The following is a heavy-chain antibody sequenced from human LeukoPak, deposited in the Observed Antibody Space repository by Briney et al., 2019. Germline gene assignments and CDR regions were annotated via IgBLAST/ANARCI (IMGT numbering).Heavy chain of an antibody. Sequence: PGGSLRLSCAASGFTVSSNYMSWVREAPGKGLEWVSVIYSGGSTYYADSVKGRFTISRDNSKNMVYLQMNSLRAEDTAVYYCARGSYYDSSGYYWGQGTLVTVSS. V-gene: IGHV3-53*01. CDR3: ARGSYYDSSGYY. CDR1: GFTVSSNY. D-gene: IGHD3-22*01. CDR2: IYSGGST. J-gene: IGHJ4*02.